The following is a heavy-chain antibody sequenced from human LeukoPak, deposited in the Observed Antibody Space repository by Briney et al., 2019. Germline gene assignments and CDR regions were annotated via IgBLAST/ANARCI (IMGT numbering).Heavy chain of an antibody. Sequence: PSETLSLTCTVSGGSISSFYWSWIRQPPGKGLEWIGYMYYGGSPNYSPSLKSRVITSLDTSKKQFSLKLNSVTTADTAVYYCVTGRYSYGWYDHWGQGILVIVSS. J-gene: IGHJ5*02. CDR3: VTGRYSYGWYDH. V-gene: IGHV4-59*13. CDR2: MYYGGSP. CDR1: GGSISSFY. D-gene: IGHD1-26*01.